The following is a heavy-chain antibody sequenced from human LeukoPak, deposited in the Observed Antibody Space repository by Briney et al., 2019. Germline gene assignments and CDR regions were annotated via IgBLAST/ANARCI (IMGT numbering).Heavy chain of an antibody. CDR3: ATDKYNDGDYVGWTY. CDR1: GGSISNYY. V-gene: IGHV4-59*01. J-gene: IGHJ4*02. CDR2: IYDIGST. Sequence: KPSETLSLTCTVSGGSISNYYWSWIRQPPGKGLEWIGYIYDIGSTNYNPSLKSRVTISLDTSESQFSLKLRSLPAADTAIYYCATDKYNDGDYVGWTYWGQGTPVTVSS. D-gene: IGHD4-17*01.